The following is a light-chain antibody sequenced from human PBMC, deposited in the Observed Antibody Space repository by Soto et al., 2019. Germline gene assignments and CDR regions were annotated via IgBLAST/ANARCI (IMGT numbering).Light chain of an antibody. V-gene: IGLV2-14*01. CDR3: NSYTSSSTLV. J-gene: IGLJ1*01. CDR1: NSDVGGYNY. CDR2: DVS. Sequence: QSALTQPASVSGSPGQSITISYTGTNSDVGGYNYVSWYQQHPGKAPKLMIYDVSNRPSGVSNRFSGSKSGNTASLTISGLQAEDEADYYCNSYTSSSTLVFGTGTKVTVL.